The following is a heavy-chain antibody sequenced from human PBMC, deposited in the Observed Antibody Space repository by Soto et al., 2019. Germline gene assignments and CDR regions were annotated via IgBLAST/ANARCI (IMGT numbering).Heavy chain of an antibody. CDR2: ISAYNGNT. Sequence: ASVKVSCKASGYTFTSYGISWVRQAPGQGLEWMGWISAYNGNTNYAQKLQGRVTMTTGTSTSTAYMELRSLRSDDTAVYYCARDPPYYYDSSGYYRTLDYWGQGTLVTVS. CDR3: ARDPPYYYDSSGYYRTLDY. J-gene: IGHJ4*02. D-gene: IGHD3-22*01. V-gene: IGHV1-18*01. CDR1: GYTFTSYG.